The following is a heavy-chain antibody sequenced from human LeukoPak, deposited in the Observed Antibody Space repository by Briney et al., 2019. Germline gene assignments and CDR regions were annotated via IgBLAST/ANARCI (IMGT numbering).Heavy chain of an antibody. D-gene: IGHD3-10*01. V-gene: IGHV3-23*01. CDR3: VEGIFDY. CDR1: GVSGVTFSNYA. J-gene: IGHJ4*02. Sequence: PGASLRLSCADSGVSGVTFSNYALNWVRQAPGKGLEWVSDISGSGHTTNYADSVKGRFSISRDNSKTTLYLQMSSLRVEDTAVYYCVEGIFDYWGQGTLVTVSS. CDR2: ISGSGHTT.